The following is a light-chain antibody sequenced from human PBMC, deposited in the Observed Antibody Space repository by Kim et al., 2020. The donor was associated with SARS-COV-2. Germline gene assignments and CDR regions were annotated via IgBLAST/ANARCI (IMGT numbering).Light chain of an antibody. CDR2: KAA. CDR1: QSISSW. Sequence: SPRYAYVGDRITITWRASQSISSWLAWYQQKPGKAPKLLIYKAASVESGVPSRCSGSGSGTEFTLTISSVQPDDFATYYCQRAGTFGQGTKVDIK. V-gene: IGKV1-5*03. J-gene: IGKJ1*01. CDR3: QRAGT.